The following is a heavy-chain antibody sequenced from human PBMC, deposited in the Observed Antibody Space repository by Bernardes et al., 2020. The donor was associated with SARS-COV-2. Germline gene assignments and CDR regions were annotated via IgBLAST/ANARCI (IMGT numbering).Heavy chain of an antibody. D-gene: IGHD3-22*01. V-gene: IGHV3-7*01. Sequence: GWSLRLSCAASGFTFSSYWVNWVRQAPGKGLEWVANIKQDGSETYYVDSVKGRFTISRDNAKDSLYLQMNSLRAEDTAVYYCARDSGTGYYSNYYFDYWGQGTLVTVSS. CDR3: ARDSGTGYYSNYYFDY. CDR1: GFTFSSYW. CDR2: IKQDGSET. J-gene: IGHJ4*02.